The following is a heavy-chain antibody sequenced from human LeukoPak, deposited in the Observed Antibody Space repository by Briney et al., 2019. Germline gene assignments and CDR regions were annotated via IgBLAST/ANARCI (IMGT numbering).Heavy chain of an antibody. Sequence: SQTLSLTCTVSGGSISSGSYYWRWIRQPAGKGLEWIGRIYASGSTNYNPSLKSRVTVSVDTSKYQFSLKVSSVTAADTAVYYCARTMNGAFDIWGQGTMVTVSS. D-gene: IGHD3-22*01. CDR3: ARTMNGAFDI. V-gene: IGHV4-61*02. J-gene: IGHJ3*02. CDR2: IYASGST. CDR1: GGSISSGSYY.